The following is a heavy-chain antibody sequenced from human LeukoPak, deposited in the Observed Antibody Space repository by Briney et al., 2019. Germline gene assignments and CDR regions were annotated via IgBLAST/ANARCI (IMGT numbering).Heavy chain of an antibody. Sequence: SETLTLTSTVSGGSISSGGYYWSWMPQPPGQERVGIVNIYYSGSTNYNPSLKSRVTIAVDTSKNKFSLKLSSVTAADTAVYYCARAPHFYDSSGYSWCFDLWGRGTLVTVSS. CDR1: GGSISSGGYY. CDR2: IYYSGST. V-gene: IGHV4-61*08. D-gene: IGHD3-22*01. CDR3: ARAPHFYDSSGYSWCFDL. J-gene: IGHJ2*01.